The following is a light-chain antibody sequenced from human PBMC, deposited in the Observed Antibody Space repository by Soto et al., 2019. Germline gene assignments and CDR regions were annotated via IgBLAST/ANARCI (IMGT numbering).Light chain of an antibody. Sequence: QSVLTQPASVSGSPGQSITISCSGTNSDVGGYNYVSWYQQHPGKAPKLMIYDVSYRPSGISNRFSGSKSDNTASLTISGLQAEDEAAYYCSSYTTSSLYVFGTGTKVTVL. J-gene: IGLJ1*01. CDR2: DVS. CDR3: SSYTTSSLYV. CDR1: NSDVGGYNY. V-gene: IGLV2-14*01.